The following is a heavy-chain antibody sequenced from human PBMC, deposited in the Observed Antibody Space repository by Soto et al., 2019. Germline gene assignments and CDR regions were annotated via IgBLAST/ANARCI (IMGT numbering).Heavy chain of an antibody. Sequence: GGSLRLSCGASGFTFSNFAMSWVRQAPGRGLEWVSGISASGRDIHYADSVKDRFTVSRDNSKNTLYLQMNSLRAEDTAIYYCAKGKTSGWYYFDYWGQGALVTVSS. J-gene: IGHJ4*02. CDR2: ISASGRDI. CDR1: GFTFSNFA. V-gene: IGHV3-23*01. CDR3: AKGKTSGWYYFDY. D-gene: IGHD6-19*01.